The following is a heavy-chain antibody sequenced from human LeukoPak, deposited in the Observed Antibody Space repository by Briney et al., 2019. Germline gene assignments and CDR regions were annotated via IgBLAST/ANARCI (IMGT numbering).Heavy chain of an antibody. CDR3: ARLGARQMLEY. V-gene: IGHV3-30-3*01. D-gene: IGHD4-17*01. CDR2: ISYDGSNK. Sequence: GGSLRLSCAASGFTFSSYAMHWVRQAPGKGLEWVAVISYDGSNKYYADSVKGRFTISRDNSKNTLYLQMNSLRAEDTAVYYCARLGARQMLEYWGQGTLVTVSS. J-gene: IGHJ4*02. CDR1: GFTFSSYA.